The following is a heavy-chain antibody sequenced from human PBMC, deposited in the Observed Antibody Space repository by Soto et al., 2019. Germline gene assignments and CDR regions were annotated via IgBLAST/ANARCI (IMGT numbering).Heavy chain of an antibody. Sequence: VQLVESGGGIVQPGGSLRLSCAASGFTFSSEWMHWVRQVPWKGLVWVSRINSDGSSRSYADSVKGRFTISRDDAKNTLYLQMNSLTAEDTAVYYCARPRYDGSGTPFDYWGQGSLVTVSS. D-gene: IGHD3-22*01. CDR1: GFTFSSEW. J-gene: IGHJ4*02. CDR2: INSDGSSR. V-gene: IGHV3-74*01. CDR3: ARPRYDGSGTPFDY.